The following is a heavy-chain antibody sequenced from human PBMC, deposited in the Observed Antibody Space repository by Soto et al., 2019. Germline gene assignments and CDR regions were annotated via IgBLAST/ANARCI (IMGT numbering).Heavy chain of an antibody. V-gene: IGHV3-30-3*01. J-gene: IGHJ4*02. CDR3: ATGKAGYSSTTFDY. D-gene: IGHD6-13*01. CDR1: GFTFSSYA. Sequence: GGSLRLSCAASGFTFSSYAMHWVRQAPGKGLEWVAVISYDGSNKYYADSVKGRFTISRDNSKNTLYLQMNSLRAEDTAVYYCATGKAGYSSTTFDYWGQGTLVTVSS. CDR2: ISYDGSNK.